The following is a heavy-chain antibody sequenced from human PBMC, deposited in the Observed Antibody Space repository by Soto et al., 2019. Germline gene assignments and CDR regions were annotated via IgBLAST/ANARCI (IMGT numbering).Heavy chain of an antibody. Sequence: QVQLQESGPGLVKPSEPLSLTCTVSGGSITSHYWSWIRQPPGKGLEWIGYIYDSGSTDYNPSLKSRVTLSVDTSKNQFSLRLSSVTAADTAVYYCARDGTTTSRMDYYYYMDVWGKGTTVTVSS. D-gene: IGHD1-26*01. CDR1: GGSITSHY. V-gene: IGHV4-59*11. CDR3: ARDGTTTSRMDYYYYMDV. CDR2: IYDSGST. J-gene: IGHJ6*03.